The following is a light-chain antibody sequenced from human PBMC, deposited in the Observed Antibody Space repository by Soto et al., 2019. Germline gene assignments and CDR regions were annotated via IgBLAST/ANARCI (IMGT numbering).Light chain of an antibody. CDR2: DAS. J-gene: IGKJ1*01. Sequence: EIVLTQSPATLSLSPGERATLSCRASQSVSNYLAWYQQKPGQAPRLLIYDASNRATGIPARFSGSGSGTDFTLTISSLEPEDFAVYYCQQRSNWPPEVTFGQGTKVEIK. CDR1: QSVSNY. CDR3: QQRSNWPPEVT. V-gene: IGKV3-11*01.